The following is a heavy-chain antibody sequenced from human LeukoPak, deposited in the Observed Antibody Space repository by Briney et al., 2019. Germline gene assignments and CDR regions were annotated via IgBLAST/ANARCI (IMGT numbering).Heavy chain of an antibody. CDR3: AKDIRGFDSNYYFDY. CDR2: ISDDGSNK. J-gene: IGHJ4*02. D-gene: IGHD4-4*01. CDR1: GFTFSSYA. Sequence: PGGSLRLSCAASGFTFSSYAMHWVRQAPGKGLEWVALISDDGSNKYYADSVEGRFTISRDNSKNTLYLQMKSLRAEDTALYYCAKDIRGFDSNYYFDYWGQGTLVTVSS. V-gene: IGHV3-30-3*01.